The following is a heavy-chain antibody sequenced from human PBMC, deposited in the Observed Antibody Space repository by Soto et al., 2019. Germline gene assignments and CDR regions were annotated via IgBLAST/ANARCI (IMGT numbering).Heavy chain of an antibody. CDR1: GYTFIDHG. V-gene: IGHV1-18*01. CDR2: ISAYNGNT. D-gene: IGHD2-2*02. Sequence: QVQLVQSGAEVKKPGASVKVSCKASGYTFIDHGFSWVRQAPGQGLEWMGWISAYNGNTNYAQNLQDRVTLTTXXSXSXXYMELRSLRTDDTGVYYCTRDCISTACYRNNWLDPWGQGTLVTVSS. J-gene: IGHJ5*02. CDR3: TRDCISTACYRNNWLDP.